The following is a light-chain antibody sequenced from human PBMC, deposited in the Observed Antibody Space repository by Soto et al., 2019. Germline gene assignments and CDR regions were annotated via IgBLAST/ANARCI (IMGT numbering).Light chain of an antibody. Sequence: GDRVTITCRASQSISSYLNWYQQKPGKAPKLLIYAASSLQSGVPSRFSGSGSGTDFTLTISSLQSEDFAVYYCQQYHNWPPITFGQGTRLEIK. CDR3: QQYHNWPPIT. CDR1: QSISSY. V-gene: IGKV1-39*01. CDR2: AAS. J-gene: IGKJ5*01.